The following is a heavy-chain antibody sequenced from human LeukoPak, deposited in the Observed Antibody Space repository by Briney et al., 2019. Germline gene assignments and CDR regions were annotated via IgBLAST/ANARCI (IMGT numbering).Heavy chain of an antibody. CDR1: GGSISSYY. J-gene: IGHJ6*03. CDR2: IYYSGST. V-gene: IGHV4-59*01. CDR3: ARAFYDSSGYYPEGYYYMDV. Sequence: SETLSPTCTVSGGSISSYYWSWIRQPPGKGLEWIGYIYYSGSTNYNPSLKSRVTISVDTSKNQFSLKLSSVTAADTAVYYCARAFYDSSGYYPEGYYYMDVWGKGTTVTVSS. D-gene: IGHD3-22*01.